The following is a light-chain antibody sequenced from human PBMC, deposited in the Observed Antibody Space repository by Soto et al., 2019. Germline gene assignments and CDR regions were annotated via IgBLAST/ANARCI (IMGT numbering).Light chain of an antibody. CDR2: QVS. V-gene: IGLV2-14*01. Sequence: QSVLTQPASVSGSPGLSITISCTGTSSDVGGHNYVSWYQQHPGKAPKLMIYQVSNRPSGVSYRFSGSKSGNTASLTISGLQAEDEADYYCSSFTTSHTWVFGGGTKLTVL. CDR1: SSDVGGHNY. J-gene: IGLJ3*02. CDR3: SSFTTSHTWV.